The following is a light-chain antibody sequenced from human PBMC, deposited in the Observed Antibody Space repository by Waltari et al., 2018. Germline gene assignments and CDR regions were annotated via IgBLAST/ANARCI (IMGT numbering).Light chain of an antibody. V-gene: IGLV2-23*03. CDR1: SSDVGSYNL. Sequence: QSALTQPASVSGSPGQSITISCTGTSSDVGSYNLVSWYQQHPGKAPKLMIYEGSKRPSGVSNRFSGSKSGNTASLTISGLQAEDEADYYCYSYAGSNTFVFGGGTKLT. CDR2: EGS. J-gene: IGLJ2*01. CDR3: YSYAGSNTFV.